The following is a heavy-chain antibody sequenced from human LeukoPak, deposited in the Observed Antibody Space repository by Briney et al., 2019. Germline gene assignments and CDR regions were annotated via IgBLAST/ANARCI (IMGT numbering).Heavy chain of an antibody. CDR2: ISSSGSSI. D-gene: IGHD3-3*01. CDR1: GFTFSDYY. V-gene: IGHV3-11*01. Sequence: PGGSLRLSCAASGFTFSDYYMNWLPQAPGKGLERVSYISSSGSSIDYADSVKGRFIISRDNAKNSLYLQMNSLKTEDTALYYCARSRGFGIYKHFDYWGQGTLVTVSS. J-gene: IGHJ4*02. CDR3: ARSRGFGIYKHFDY.